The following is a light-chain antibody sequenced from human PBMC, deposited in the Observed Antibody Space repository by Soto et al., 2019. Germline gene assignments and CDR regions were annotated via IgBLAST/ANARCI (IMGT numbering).Light chain of an antibody. Sequence: EIVFTQSPGTLSLSPGARATLSCRASQSVSSSFLAWYQQKPGQAPRLLIYGASSRATGIPDRFSGSGSGTDFTLTISRLEPEDFAVYYCHQYGSSPATFGQGTRWIS. V-gene: IGKV3-20*01. CDR1: QSVSSSF. CDR2: GAS. CDR3: HQYGSSPAT. J-gene: IGKJ1*01.